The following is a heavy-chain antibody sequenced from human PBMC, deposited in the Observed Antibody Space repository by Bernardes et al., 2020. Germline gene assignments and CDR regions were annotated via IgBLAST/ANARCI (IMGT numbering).Heavy chain of an antibody. J-gene: IGHJ6*02. V-gene: IGHV1-18*01. Sequence: ASVKVSCKASGFTFGSYGISWVRQAPGQGLAWMGWISAYNGNTNYAQKFQGRVTMTTDTSTGTTYMELRSLRSDDTAVYYCARDRMRGIVEIVTSMDVWGQGTTVTVSS. CDR1: GFTFGSYG. CDR3: ARDRMRGIVEIVTSMDV. D-gene: IGHD1-26*01. CDR2: ISAYNGNT.